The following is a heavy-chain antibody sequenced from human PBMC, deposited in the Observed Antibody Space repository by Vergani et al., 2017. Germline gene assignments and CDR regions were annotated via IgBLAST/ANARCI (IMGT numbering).Heavy chain of an antibody. CDR1: GGTFSSYA. CDR2: IIPIFGTA. J-gene: IGHJ5*02. Sequence: VSCKASGGTFSSYAISWVRQAPGQGLEWMGGIIPIFGTANYAQKFQGRVTITADESTSTAYMELSSLRSEDTAVYYCARARYSGSHGWFDPWGQGTLVTVSS. CDR3: ARARYSGSHGWFDP. V-gene: IGHV1-69*01. D-gene: IGHD1-26*01.